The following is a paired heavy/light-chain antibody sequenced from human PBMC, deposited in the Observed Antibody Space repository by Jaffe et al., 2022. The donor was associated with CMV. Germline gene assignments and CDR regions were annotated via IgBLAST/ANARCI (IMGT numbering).Heavy chain of an antibody. V-gene: IGHV3-15*01. J-gene: IGHJ4*02. CDR1: GFTFSNAW. CDR3: TTDEVLRYFDWSEGVFGYYFDY. CDR2: IKSKTDGGTT. Sequence: EVQLVESGGGLVKPGGSLRLSCAASGFTFSNAWMSWVRQAPGKGLEWVGRIKSKTDGGTTDYAAPVKGRFTISRDDSKNTLYLQMNSLKTEDTAVYYCTTDEVLRYFDWSEGVFGYYFDYWGQGTLVTVSS. D-gene: IGHD3-9*01.
Light chain of an antibody. CDR2: ENN. CDR1: SSNIGNNY. Sequence: QSVLTQPPSVSAAPGQKVTISCSGSSSNIGNNYVSWYQQLPGTAPKLLIYENNKRPSGIPDRFSGSKSGTSATLGITGLQTGDEADYYCGTWDSSLSALFGTGTKVTVL. V-gene: IGLV1-51*02. J-gene: IGLJ1*01. CDR3: GTWDSSLSAL.